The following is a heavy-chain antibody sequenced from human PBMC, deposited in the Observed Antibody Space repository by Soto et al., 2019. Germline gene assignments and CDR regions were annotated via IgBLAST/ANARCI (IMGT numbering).Heavy chain of an antibody. V-gene: IGHV1-69*13. Sequence: GASVKVSCKASGGTFSSYAISWVRQAPGQGLEWMGGIIPIFGTANYAQKFQGRVTITADESTSTAYMELSSLRSEDTAVYYCARRDPPGMDVWGQGTTVTVSS. CDR3: ARRDPPGMDV. J-gene: IGHJ6*02. CDR1: GGTFSSYA. CDR2: IIPIFGTA.